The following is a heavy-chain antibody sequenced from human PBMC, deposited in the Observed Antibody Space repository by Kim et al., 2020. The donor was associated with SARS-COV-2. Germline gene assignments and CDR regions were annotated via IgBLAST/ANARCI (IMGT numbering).Heavy chain of an antibody. V-gene: IGHV3-23*01. CDR1: GVAFSNYA. D-gene: IGHD3-3*01. CDR3: ALKASFGSGY. Sequence: GGSLRLSCAASGVAFSNYAMSWVRQGQGKGLEWVSAVIGSGDKTYYADTVKGTFSISKDTSKNTLYLHMNSLRAADTAIYYCALKASFGSGYGGQGTLVTVSS. J-gene: IGHJ4*02. CDR2: VIGSGDKT.